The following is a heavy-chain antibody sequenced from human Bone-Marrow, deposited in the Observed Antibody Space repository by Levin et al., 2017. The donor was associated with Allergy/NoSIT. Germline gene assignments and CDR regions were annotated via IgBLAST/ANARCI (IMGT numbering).Heavy chain of an antibody. CDR3: AGGYYYESTGYVGQYAMDV. D-gene: IGHD3-22*01. J-gene: IGHJ6*02. CDR1: GVSFSNYY. Sequence: PGESLKISCAGSGVSFSNYYMTWIRQVPGKGLEWVSYISTSDSTIYYADSVKGRFTISRDNAKKSVYLQMDSLRVEDTAVYYCAGGYYYESTGYVGQYAMDVWGQGTTVTVSS. CDR2: ISTSDSTI. V-gene: IGHV3-11*01.